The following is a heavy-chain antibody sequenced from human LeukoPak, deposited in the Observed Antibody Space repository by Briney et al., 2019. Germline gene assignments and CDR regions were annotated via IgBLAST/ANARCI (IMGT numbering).Heavy chain of an antibody. CDR2: IYHSGST. J-gene: IGHJ4*02. CDR3: ARSYDSSGYYYGGLDY. CDR1: GYSISSGYY. V-gene: IGHV4-38-2*01. Sequence: SETLSLTCAVSGYSISSGYYWGWIRQPPGKGLKWIGSIYHSGSTYYNPSLKSRVTISVDTSKNQFSLKLSSVTAADTAVYYCARSYDSSGYYYGGLDYWGQGTLVTVSS. D-gene: IGHD3-22*01.